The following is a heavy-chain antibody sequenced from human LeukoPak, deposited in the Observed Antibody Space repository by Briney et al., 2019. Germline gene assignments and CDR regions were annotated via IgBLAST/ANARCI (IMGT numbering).Heavy chain of an antibody. CDR1: GFTFSTYW. J-gene: IGHJ2*01. CDR2: INTDGSNT. CDR3: ARGARVEMATISPWYFDI. V-gene: IGHV3-74*01. D-gene: IGHD5-24*01. Sequence: GGSLRLSCAASGFTFSTYWMHWVRQAPGKGLVWVARINTDGSNTGYADSVKGRFTISRDNAKNTLYLQMNSLRAEDTAVYYCARGARVEMATISPWYFDIWGRGTLVIVSS.